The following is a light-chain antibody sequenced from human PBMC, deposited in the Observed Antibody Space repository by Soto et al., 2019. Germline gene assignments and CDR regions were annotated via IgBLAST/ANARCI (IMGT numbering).Light chain of an antibody. J-gene: IGKJ2*01. CDR2: WAS. CDR3: QQYYRTPPT. CDR1: QSVLYSSNNQNY. V-gene: IGKV4-1*01. Sequence: DIVMTQSPDSLAVSLGERATINCKSSQSVLYSSNNQNYLAWYQQKPGQPPKLLIYWASTRESGVPDRFSGSGSGTDFTLTISSLQAEDVAVYYCQQYYRTPPTFGQGTKLEIK.